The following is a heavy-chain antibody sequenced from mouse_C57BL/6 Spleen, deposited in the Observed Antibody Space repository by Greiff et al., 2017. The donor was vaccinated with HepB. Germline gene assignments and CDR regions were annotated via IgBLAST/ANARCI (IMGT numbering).Heavy chain of an antibody. CDR1: GFNIKDYY. V-gene: IGHV14-2*01. J-gene: IGHJ2*01. CDR2: IEPEDGET. CDR3: ARWSESFDY. Sequence: EVKVEESGAELVKPGASVKLSCTASGFNIKDYYMHWVKQRTEQGLEWIGRIEPEDGETKYAPKFQGKATITADTSSNTAYLQLSSLPSEDTAVYYCARWSESFDYWGQGTTLTVSS.